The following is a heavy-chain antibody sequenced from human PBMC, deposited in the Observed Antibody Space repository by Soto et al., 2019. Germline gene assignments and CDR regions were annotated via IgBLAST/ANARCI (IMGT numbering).Heavy chain of an antibody. J-gene: IGHJ6*02. D-gene: IGHD2-2*01. CDR3: AREDRDRETGLVPAAIDGMDV. Sequence: QVQLVQSGAEVKKPGSSVKVSCKASGGTFSRYSITWVRQAPGHGLEWIGSIIPIFGIASYAQKFQGRVTITADESTSTAYMELSSLRSDDTAVYYCAREDRDRETGLVPAAIDGMDVWGQGTKVTVSS. V-gene: IGHV1-69*08. CDR1: GGTFSRYS. CDR2: IIPIFGIA.